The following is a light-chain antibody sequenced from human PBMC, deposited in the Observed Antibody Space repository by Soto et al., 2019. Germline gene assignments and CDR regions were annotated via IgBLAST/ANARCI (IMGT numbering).Light chain of an antibody. CDR2: DAS. Sequence: DIQMTQSPSSLSASVGDRVSITCRASQTISSWLAWYQQKPGKAPKLLIYDASSLESGVPSRFSGSGSGTEFSLTISSLQPDDFATYYCQQYKSFSLTFGGGTNVDIK. CDR3: QQYKSFSLT. V-gene: IGKV1-5*01. CDR1: QTISSW. J-gene: IGKJ4*01.